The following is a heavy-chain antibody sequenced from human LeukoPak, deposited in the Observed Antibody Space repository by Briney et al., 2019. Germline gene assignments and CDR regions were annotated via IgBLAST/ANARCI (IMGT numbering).Heavy chain of an antibody. CDR1: AFTFSNTD. CDR2: ISSTGTYT. V-gene: IGHV3-11*05. J-gene: IGHJ4*02. D-gene: IGHD3-10*01. Sequence: KPGRSLSLAGAPSAFTFSNTDIGWVRQAPGKGLEWVSYISSTGTYTNYAASVKGRFTISRENAKNSMYLQMNSLRAEDTAVYYCAREETYYYGSGSYKPQSLFDYWGQGTLVTVSS. CDR3: AREETYYYGSGSYKPQSLFDY.